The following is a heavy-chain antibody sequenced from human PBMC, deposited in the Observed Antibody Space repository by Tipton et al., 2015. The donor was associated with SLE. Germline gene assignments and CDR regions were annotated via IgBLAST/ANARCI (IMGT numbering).Heavy chain of an antibody. J-gene: IGHJ3*02. CDR2: IRYGGSNK. CDR1: GFTFSSYG. D-gene: IGHD3-16*01. V-gene: IGHV3-30*02. Sequence: SLRLSCAASGFTFSSYGMHRVRPAPGKGLAWVAFIRYGGSNKYYADSVKGRFTISRDNSKNTLSLQMKSLRAEDTAVYYCARVYLWEWGAFDIWGQGTMVTVSS. CDR3: ARVYLWEWGAFDI.